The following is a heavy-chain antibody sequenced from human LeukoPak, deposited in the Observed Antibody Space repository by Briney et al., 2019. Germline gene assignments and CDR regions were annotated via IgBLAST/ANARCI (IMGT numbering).Heavy chain of an antibody. J-gene: IGHJ6*04. Sequence: GGSLRLSCAASGFTFSTYWMTWVRQAPGKVLEWVANIKLDGSEKYYVDSVRGRFTISRDNAKNSLYLQMNSLRAEDTAVYYCAELGITMIGGVWGKGTTVTISS. D-gene: IGHD3-10*02. CDR3: AELGITMIGGV. CDR2: IKLDGSEK. CDR1: GFTFSTYW. V-gene: IGHV3-7*01.